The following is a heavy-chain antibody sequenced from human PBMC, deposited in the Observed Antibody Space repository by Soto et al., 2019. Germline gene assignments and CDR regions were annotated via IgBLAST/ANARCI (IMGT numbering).Heavy chain of an antibody. J-gene: IGHJ4*02. CDR3: ARAASSSWYLY. V-gene: IGHV3-33*01. D-gene: IGHD6-13*01. Sequence: GGSLRLSCAASGFTFSSYGMHWVRQAPGKGLEWVAVIWYDGSNKYYADSVKGRFTISRDNSKNTLYLQMNSLRAEDTAVYYCARAASSSWYLYWGQGTLVTVSS. CDR2: IWYDGSNK. CDR1: GFTFSSYG.